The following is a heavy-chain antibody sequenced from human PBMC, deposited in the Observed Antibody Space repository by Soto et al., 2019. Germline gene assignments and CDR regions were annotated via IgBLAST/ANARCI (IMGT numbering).Heavy chain of an antibody. J-gene: IGHJ5*02. CDR3: SRDYDKSGYDSFDP. D-gene: IGHD3-22*01. Sequence: ASVKVSCKASGYSFTGHYMHWVRQAPGQGLEWMGWIDPKSGGTNYAQKFQDRVTMTTDTSISTAYMDLSRLRSDDTAVYYCSRDYDKSGYDSFDPWGQGTLVTVSS. V-gene: IGHV1-2*02. CDR2: IDPKSGGT. CDR1: GYSFTGHY.